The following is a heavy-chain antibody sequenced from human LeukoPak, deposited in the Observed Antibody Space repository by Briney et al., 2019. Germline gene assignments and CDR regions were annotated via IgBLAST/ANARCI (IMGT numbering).Heavy chain of an antibody. Sequence: PSETLSLTCAAYGGSFSGYNWGWFRKPPGKGLEWFGEINDSGSTNYNPSLKSRVTISVDTSKNQFSLKLSSVTAADTAVYYCASLRIITMIVVVRSLPPWGQGTLVTVSS. V-gene: IGHV4-34*01. CDR2: INDSGST. J-gene: IGHJ5*02. CDR1: GGSFSGYN. D-gene: IGHD3-22*01. CDR3: ASLRIITMIVVVRSLPP.